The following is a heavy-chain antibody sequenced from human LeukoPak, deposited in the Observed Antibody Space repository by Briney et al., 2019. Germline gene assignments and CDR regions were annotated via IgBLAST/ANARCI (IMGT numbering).Heavy chain of an antibody. CDR1: GGSFSGYY. CDR3: ARGSSGPSYYMDV. Sequence: SETLSLTCAVYGGSFSGYYWSWIRQPPGKGLEWIGEINHSGSTNYNPSLKSRVTISVDTSKNQFSLKLSSVTAADTAVYYCARGSSGPSYYMDVWGKGTTVTVSS. CDR2: INHSGST. D-gene: IGHD6-19*01. V-gene: IGHV4-34*01. J-gene: IGHJ6*03.